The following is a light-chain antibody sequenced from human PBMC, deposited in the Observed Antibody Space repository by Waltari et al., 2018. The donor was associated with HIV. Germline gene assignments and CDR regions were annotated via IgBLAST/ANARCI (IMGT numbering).Light chain of an antibody. CDR1: NIRPKS. V-gene: IGLV3-21*02. Sequence: SYVLTQPPSVSVAPGQTARITCGGHNIRPKSGHWYQQKPGQAPVLVVFDDVDRPSGIPERFSGSNSGNMATLTISRVEAGDEADYYCQVWDSGSEPPVLFGGGTKLTVL. J-gene: IGLJ3*02. CDR2: DDV. CDR3: QVWDSGSEPPVL.